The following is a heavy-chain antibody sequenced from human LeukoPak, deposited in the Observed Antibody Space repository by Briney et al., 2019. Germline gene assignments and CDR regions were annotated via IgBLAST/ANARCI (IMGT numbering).Heavy chain of an antibody. CDR1: GYTFTGYY. CDR2: INPNSGGT. V-gene: IGHV1-2*06. Sequence: ASVKVSCEASGYTFTGYYMHWVRQAPGQGLEWMGRINPNSGGTNYAQKFQGRVTMTRDTSISTAYMELSRLRSDDTAVYYCAREHPPSFSRQQLPLEVDYWGQGTLVTVSS. J-gene: IGHJ4*02. D-gene: IGHD6-13*01. CDR3: AREHPPSFSRQQLPLEVDY.